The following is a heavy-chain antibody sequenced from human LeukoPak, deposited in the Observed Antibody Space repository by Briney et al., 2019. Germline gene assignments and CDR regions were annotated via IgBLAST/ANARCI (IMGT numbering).Heavy chain of an antibody. Sequence: GASVKVSCKASGYTFTSYDINWVRQAPGQGLEWMGWINPNSGGTNYAQKFQGRVTMTRDTSISTAYMELSRLRSDDTAVYYCARGVSSWYGNYYCMDVWGKGTTVTVSS. CDR2: INPNSGGT. V-gene: IGHV1-2*02. D-gene: IGHD6-13*01. CDR3: ARGVSSWYGNYYCMDV. CDR1: GYTFTSYD. J-gene: IGHJ6*03.